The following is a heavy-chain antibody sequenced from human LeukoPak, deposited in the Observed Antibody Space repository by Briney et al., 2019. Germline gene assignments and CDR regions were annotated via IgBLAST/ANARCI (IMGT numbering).Heavy chain of an antibody. Sequence: ASVKVCCNAVRYTYTSSDTNWVRQATGQRLGWMGWMNPNSGNTVYAQKFQGRVTMTRNTSISTAYMELSSLRSEDTAVYYCARQAVAGTGFDYWGQGTLVTVSS. CDR1: RYTYTSSD. J-gene: IGHJ4*02. V-gene: IGHV1-8*01. CDR2: MNPNSGNT. D-gene: IGHD6-19*01. CDR3: ARQAVAGTGFDY.